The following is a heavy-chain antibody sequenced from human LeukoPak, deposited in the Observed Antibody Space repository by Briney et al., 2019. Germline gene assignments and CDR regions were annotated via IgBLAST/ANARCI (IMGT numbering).Heavy chain of an antibody. D-gene: IGHD3-16*01. J-gene: IGHJ2*01. V-gene: IGHV3-7*01. Sequence: GGSLRLSCADSGFTFSRYWMSWVRQAPGKGLEWVANINQEGSEKYYVDSVKGRFTISRDIAKNSLYLQMNSLRAEDTAAYYCARDRGGSSAYWYFDLWGRGTLVSVSS. CDR1: GFTFSRYW. CDR2: INQEGSEK. CDR3: ARDRGGSSAYWYFDL.